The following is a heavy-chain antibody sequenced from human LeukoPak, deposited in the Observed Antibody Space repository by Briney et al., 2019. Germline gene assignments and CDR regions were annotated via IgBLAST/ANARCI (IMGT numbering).Heavy chain of an antibody. J-gene: IGHJ5*02. D-gene: IGHD3-3*01. Sequence: ASVKVSCKASGGTFSSYAISWVRQAPGQGLEWMGGIIPIFGTANYAQKFQGGVTITADESTSTAYMELSSLRSEDTAVYYCARQLRFPNWFDPWGQGTLVTVSS. CDR1: GGTFSSYA. V-gene: IGHV1-69*13. CDR3: ARQLRFPNWFDP. CDR2: IIPIFGTA.